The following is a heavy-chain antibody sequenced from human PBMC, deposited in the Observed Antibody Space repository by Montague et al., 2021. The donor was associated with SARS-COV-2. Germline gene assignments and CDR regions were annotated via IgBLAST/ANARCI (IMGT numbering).Heavy chain of an antibody. J-gene: IGHJ4*02. CDR2: ILHTEST. Sequence: SETLSLTYTVSGGSIESGNWWSWFRQTPGKGLEWIGEILHTESTNFNPFLRTRVAMSVDKSRNQFSLKLTSLTAADTAVYYCATGINYYDFLALQSWGQGALVTVSS. CDR1: GGSIESGNW. D-gene: IGHD3/OR15-3a*01. CDR3: ATGINYYDFLALQS. V-gene: IGHV4-4*02.